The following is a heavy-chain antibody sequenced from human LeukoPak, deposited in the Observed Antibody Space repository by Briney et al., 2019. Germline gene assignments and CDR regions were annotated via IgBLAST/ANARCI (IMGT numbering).Heavy chain of an antibody. D-gene: IGHD3-3*01. J-gene: IGHJ6*03. V-gene: IGHV3-30-3*01. CDR3: VSGSNLARVVIGYMDV. CDR2: ISYDGSNK. CDR1: GFTVSSNY. Sequence: GGSLRLSCAASGFTVSSNYMSWVRQAPGKGLEWVAVISYDGSNKYYADSVKGRFTISRDNSKNTLYLQMNSLRAEDTAVYYCVSGSNLARVVIGYMDVWGKGTTVTVSS.